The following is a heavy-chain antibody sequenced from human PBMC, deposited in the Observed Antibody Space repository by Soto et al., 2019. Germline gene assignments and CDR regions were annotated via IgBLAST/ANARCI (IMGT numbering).Heavy chain of an antibody. CDR3: ARARFLEWLLFDWFDP. CDR2: IYYSGST. V-gene: IGHV4-30-4*01. J-gene: IGHJ5*02. Sequence: SETLSLTCTVSGGSISSGDYYWSWIRQPPGKGLEWIGYIYYSGSTYYNPSLKSRVTISVDTSKNQFSLKLSSVTAADTAVYYCARARFLEWLLFDWFDPWGQGTLVTVSS. D-gene: IGHD3-3*01. CDR1: GGSISSGDYY.